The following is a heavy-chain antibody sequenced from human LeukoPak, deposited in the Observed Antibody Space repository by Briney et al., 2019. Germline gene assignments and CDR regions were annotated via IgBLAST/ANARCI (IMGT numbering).Heavy chain of an antibody. CDR1: GGSFSGYY. CDR3: AREGLNMVRGVIPKEAWGWFDP. D-gene: IGHD3-10*01. Sequence: PSETLSLTRAVYGGSFSGYYWSWIRQPPGKGLEWIGEINHSGSTNYNPSLKSRVTISVDTSKNQFSLKLSSVTAADTAVYYCAREGLNMVRGVIPKEAWGWFDPWGQGTLVTVSS. J-gene: IGHJ5*02. CDR2: INHSGST. V-gene: IGHV4-34*01.